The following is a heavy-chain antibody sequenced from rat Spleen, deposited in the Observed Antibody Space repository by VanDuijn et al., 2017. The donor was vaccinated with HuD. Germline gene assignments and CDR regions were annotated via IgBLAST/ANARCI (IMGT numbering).Heavy chain of an antibody. Sequence: EVHLVESGGGLVQPGRSLKLSCAASGFTFSSFPMAWVRQAPKKGLEWVATISYDGSSTYYRDSVKGRFTISRDNAKSTLYLQLNSVTTEDTATYYCARGAGYVLDAWGQGASVTVSS. D-gene: IGHD1-4*01. CDR3: ARGAGYVLDA. CDR2: ISYDGSST. J-gene: IGHJ4*01. V-gene: IGHV5-7*01. CDR1: GFTFSSFP.